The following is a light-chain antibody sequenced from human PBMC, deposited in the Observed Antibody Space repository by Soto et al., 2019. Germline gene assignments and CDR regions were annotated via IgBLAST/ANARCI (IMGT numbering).Light chain of an antibody. V-gene: IGKV3-15*01. J-gene: IGKJ4*01. CDR1: QNVYNN. Sequence: EIVMRPSPATLSVSPGEGATLSCKASQNVYNNLAWYQQRPGQPPRLLIYDASTRATGISARFSGSGYGTEFTLTISSLQSEDFAVYFCQQCRNWPLTFGGGTKVDIK. CDR2: DAS. CDR3: QQCRNWPLT.